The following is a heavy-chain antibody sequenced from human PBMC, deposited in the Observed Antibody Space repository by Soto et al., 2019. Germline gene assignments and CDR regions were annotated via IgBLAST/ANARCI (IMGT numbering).Heavy chain of an antibody. V-gene: IGHV1-69*01. Sequence: QVQLVQSGTEVKKPGSSVKVSCKASGGTFTSYAIRWVRQAPGQGLEWMGGIIPISGTGYYAQKFQGRVTITVDESTSTAYMELSSLRSEDTAVYYCARVRAAAGTEWFDPWGQGTLVTVSS. J-gene: IGHJ5*02. CDR1: GGTFTSYA. CDR2: IIPISGTG. D-gene: IGHD6-13*01. CDR3: ARVRAAAGTEWFDP.